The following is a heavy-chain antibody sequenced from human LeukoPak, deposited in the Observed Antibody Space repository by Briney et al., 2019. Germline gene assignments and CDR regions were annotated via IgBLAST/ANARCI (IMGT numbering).Heavy chain of an antibody. Sequence: GASVKVSCNTSGYTFTGYYMHWVRLGHGQGHEWKWWINPNSGGTSYAQKFLGRVTMTRDTSIRTAYMELSRLRSDGTAVYYCARANMVRGVGSFFDRNWFDPWGLGTLVTVSS. J-gene: IGHJ5*02. CDR3: ARANMVRGVGSFFDRNWFDP. CDR1: GYTFTGYY. D-gene: IGHD3-10*01. V-gene: IGHV1-2*02. CDR2: INPNSGGT.